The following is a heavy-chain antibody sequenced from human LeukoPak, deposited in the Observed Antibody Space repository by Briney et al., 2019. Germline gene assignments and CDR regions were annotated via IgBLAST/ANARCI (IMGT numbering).Heavy chain of an antibody. CDR3: ARTPPRGLIDF. CDR2: MSPKSANT. V-gene: IGHV1-8*03. D-gene: IGHD3-16*01. Sequence: ASVKVSCKASGGTFSSYVINWVRQAAGQGLEWMGWMSPKSANTGFAQKFQGRVTITRDTSISTAYMELSSLTSEDTAVYYCARTPPRGLIDFWGQGTLVTVSS. J-gene: IGHJ4*02. CDR1: GGTFSSYV.